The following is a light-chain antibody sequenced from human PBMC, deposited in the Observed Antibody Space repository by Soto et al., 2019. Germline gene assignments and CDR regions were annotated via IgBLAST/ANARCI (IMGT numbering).Light chain of an antibody. V-gene: IGKV3-20*01. J-gene: IGKJ1*01. Sequence: EIVLTQSPATLSLSPGERATLSCRASQSVNNYLAWYQQRPGQAPRLLIYGASSRATGIPDRFSGSGSGTDFTLTISRLEPEDFAVYYCQQYGSSPRTFGQGTKVDIK. CDR1: QSVNNY. CDR3: QQYGSSPRT. CDR2: GAS.